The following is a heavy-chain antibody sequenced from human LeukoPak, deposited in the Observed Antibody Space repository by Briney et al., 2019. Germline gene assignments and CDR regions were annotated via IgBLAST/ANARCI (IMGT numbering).Heavy chain of an antibody. CDR1: GFTCSSYW. J-gene: IGHJ6*02. CDR2: IKQDGSEK. Sequence: GGSLSLSCSASGFTCSSYWMIWVRPAPGKGLEGGANIKQDGSEKYYVDSVKGRFTISRDNAKNSLYLQMNSLRAEDTAVYYCARVGSSSWYYYYSYGMDVWGQGTTVTVSS. CDR3: ARVGSSSWYYYYSYGMDV. D-gene: IGHD6-13*01. V-gene: IGHV3-7*01.